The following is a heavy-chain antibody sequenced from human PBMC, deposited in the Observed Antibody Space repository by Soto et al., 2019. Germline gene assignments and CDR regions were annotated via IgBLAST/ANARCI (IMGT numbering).Heavy chain of an antibody. CDR1: GFDFSNFV. CDR2: IWHDASHE. D-gene: IGHD2-21*02. Sequence: QVQLVESGGGVVQPGTSLTLSCAASGFDFSNFVMHWVRQAPGKGLGCVAVIWHDASHEYYGDSVQGRFSISRDNSDDLLDLQMSSLRAEDTAVYHCAREGGDEWIDYYYYGMDVWGHGTTVTVPS. CDR3: AREGGDEWIDYYYYGMDV. J-gene: IGHJ6*02. V-gene: IGHV3-33*01.